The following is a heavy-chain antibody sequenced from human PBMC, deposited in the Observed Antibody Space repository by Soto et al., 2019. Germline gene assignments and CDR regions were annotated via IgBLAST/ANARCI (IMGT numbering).Heavy chain of an antibody. CDR1: GYTFSAYA. Sequence: LRLSGAASGYTFSAYAMTWVRQAPGKGLESVSGIYGNGAGIQYADSVRGRFTISRDNSKNTLYLQMNSLRAEDTAVYYCAKDVISGDGFWLMDHWGQGTLVTVSS. J-gene: IGHJ4*02. CDR3: AKDVISGDGFWLMDH. D-gene: IGHD2-21*02. V-gene: IGHV3-23*01. CDR2: IYGNGAGI.